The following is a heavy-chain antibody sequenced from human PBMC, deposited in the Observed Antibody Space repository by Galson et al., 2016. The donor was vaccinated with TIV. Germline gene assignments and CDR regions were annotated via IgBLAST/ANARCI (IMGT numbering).Heavy chain of an antibody. Sequence: QSGAEVKKPGESLKISCKTSGYRFTTNWIAWVRQVPGKGLEWMGIIFPGDSETRYSPSFQGQVTISVDKSFSTAYLQWSYLKTSDSAMYYCVSLGDSSGSHLTDAFDIWGQGTLITVSS. CDR2: IFPGDSET. CDR1: GYRFTTNW. D-gene: IGHD3-22*01. CDR3: VSLGDSSGSHLTDAFDI. J-gene: IGHJ3*02. V-gene: IGHV5-51*03.